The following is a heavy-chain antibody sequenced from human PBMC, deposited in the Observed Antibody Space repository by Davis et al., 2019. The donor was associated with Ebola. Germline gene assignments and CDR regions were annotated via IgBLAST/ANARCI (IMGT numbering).Heavy chain of an antibody. CDR1: GFTVSSNY. CDR2: IYSGGST. Sequence: ESLKISCAASGFTVSSNYMSWVRQAPGKGLEWVSVIYSGGSTYYADSVKGRFTISRDNSKNTLYLQMNSLRAEDTAVYYCVGSGFGYWGQGTLVTVSS. J-gene: IGHJ4*02. D-gene: IGHD6-19*01. CDR3: VGSGFGY. V-gene: IGHV3-66*01.